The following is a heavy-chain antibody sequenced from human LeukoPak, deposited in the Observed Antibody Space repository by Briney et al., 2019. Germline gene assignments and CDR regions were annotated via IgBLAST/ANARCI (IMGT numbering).Heavy chain of an antibody. J-gene: IGHJ4*02. CDR1: GGSISSYY. CDR2: IYTSGST. Sequence: SETLSLTWTVSGGSISSYYWSWIRQPAGKGLEWIGRIYTSGSTNYNASLKSRVSMSVDTSKNQFSLKLSSVTAADTAVFYCARENSGSYREFDYRGQGTLVTVSS. V-gene: IGHV4-4*07. CDR3: ARENSGSYREFDY. D-gene: IGHD1-26*01.